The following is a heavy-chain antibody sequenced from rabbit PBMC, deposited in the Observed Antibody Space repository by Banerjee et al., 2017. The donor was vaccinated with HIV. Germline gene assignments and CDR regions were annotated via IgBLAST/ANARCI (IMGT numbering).Heavy chain of an antibody. D-gene: IGHD6-1*01. Sequence: QSLEESGGDLVKPGASLTLTCTASGLDFSSSYWISWVRQAPGKGLEWIACIDPASSGSTLYATWAKGRLTISKTSSTTVTLQMTSLTAADTATYFCARDLADGNGWYFTLWGPGTLVTVS. CDR1: GLDFSSSYW. J-gene: IGHJ4*01. CDR2: IDPASSGST. CDR3: ARDLADGNGWYFTL. V-gene: IGHV1S40*01.